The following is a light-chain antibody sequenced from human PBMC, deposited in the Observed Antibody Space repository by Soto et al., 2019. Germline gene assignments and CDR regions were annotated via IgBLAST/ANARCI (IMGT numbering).Light chain of an antibody. V-gene: IGKV3-15*01. Sequence: EIVMTQSPATLSVSPGERATLSCRASQSVSSNLAWYQQKPGQAPRLLIYGASTRATGIPARFSGSGSGTEFTLTISSLQSEDFAVYYCLQRSDWPPITFGQGTRLDSK. CDR3: LQRSDWPPIT. CDR1: QSVSSN. CDR2: GAS. J-gene: IGKJ5*01.